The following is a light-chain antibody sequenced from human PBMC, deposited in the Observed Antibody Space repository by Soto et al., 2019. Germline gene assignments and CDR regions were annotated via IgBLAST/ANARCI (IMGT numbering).Light chain of an antibody. CDR1: SSDVGGYKF. CDR2: EVS. CDR3: CSYAGFYTSV. J-gene: IGLJ1*01. Sequence: QSVLTQPRSVSGSPGQSVTISCTGTSSDVGGYKFVSWYQQHPGKAPKFMIYEVSKRPSGVPDRFSGSKSGNTAFLTISGLQAEDEADYCCSYAGFYTSVFGTGTKVTVL. V-gene: IGLV2-11*01.